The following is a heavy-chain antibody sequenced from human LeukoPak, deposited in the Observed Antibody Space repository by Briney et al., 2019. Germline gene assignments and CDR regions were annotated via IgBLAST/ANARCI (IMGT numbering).Heavy chain of an antibody. V-gene: IGHV3-21*06. CDR3: ARVSTAVSLAIDY. CDR2: ISSSSRYT. CDR1: GFTFSNYN. J-gene: IGHJ4*02. Sequence: GGSLRLSCAASGFTFSNYNMNWVSQAPGKWMEWVSVISSSSRYTYYADSVKGRFTISRDNAKNSLYLQMNSQRAEDTAVYYCARVSTAVSLAIDYWGQGTLVTVST. D-gene: IGHD6-13*01.